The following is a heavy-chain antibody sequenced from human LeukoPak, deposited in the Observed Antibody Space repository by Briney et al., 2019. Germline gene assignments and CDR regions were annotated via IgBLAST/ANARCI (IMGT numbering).Heavy chain of an antibody. CDR2: IWYDGSNK. J-gene: IGHJ4*02. Sequence: GGFLRLSCAASGFTFSSYGMHWVRQAPGKGLEWVAVIWYDGSNKYYADSVKGRFTISRDNAKKSLYLQMNSLRAEDTAVYYCATPGLLGYCSSAICAPPGYWGQGTLVTVSS. CDR3: ATPGLLGYCSSAICAPPGY. V-gene: IGHV3-33*03. D-gene: IGHD2-2*01. CDR1: GFTFSSYG.